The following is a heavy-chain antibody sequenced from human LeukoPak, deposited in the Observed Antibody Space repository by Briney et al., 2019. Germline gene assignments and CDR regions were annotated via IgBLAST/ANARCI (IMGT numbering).Heavy chain of an antibody. D-gene: IGHD6-13*01. V-gene: IGHV4-59*01. CDR1: GGSISSFY. CDR3: ARGVYIAAAQYGY. J-gene: IGHJ4*02. Sequence: SETLSLTCTVSGGSISSFYWSWVRQPPGKGPEGVGYIYYSGTTNYNPSLKSRVTISVDTSKNQFSLKLSSVTAADTAVYYCARGVYIAAAQYGYWGQGTLVTVSS. CDR2: IYYSGTT.